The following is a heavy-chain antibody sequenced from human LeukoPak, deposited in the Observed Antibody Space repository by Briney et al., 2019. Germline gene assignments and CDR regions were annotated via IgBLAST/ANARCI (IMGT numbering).Heavy chain of an antibody. CDR3: ASPRGMIRGVKYFDS. J-gene: IGHJ4*02. Sequence: KPSETLSLTCTVSGGSISSGSYYWSWIRQPAGKGLGWIGRIYTSGSTSYNPSLRSRVTIPADTSRNQFSLKLSSVTAADTAVYYCASPRGMIRGVKYFDSWGQGTLVTVSS. D-gene: IGHD3-10*01. V-gene: IGHV4-61*02. CDR1: GGSISSGSYY. CDR2: IYTSGST.